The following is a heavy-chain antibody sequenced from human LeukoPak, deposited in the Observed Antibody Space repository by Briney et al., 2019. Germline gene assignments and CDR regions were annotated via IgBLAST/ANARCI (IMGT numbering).Heavy chain of an antibody. Sequence: GGSPRLSCAASGFTFSSYSMNWVRQAPGKGLEWVSYISSSSSTIYYADSVKGRFTISRDNAKNSLYLQMNSLRAEDTAVYYCARDLGDYGFWYFDLWGRGTLVTVSS. CDR2: ISSSSSTI. J-gene: IGHJ2*01. D-gene: IGHD4-17*01. CDR1: GFTFSSYS. V-gene: IGHV3-48*04. CDR3: ARDLGDYGFWYFDL.